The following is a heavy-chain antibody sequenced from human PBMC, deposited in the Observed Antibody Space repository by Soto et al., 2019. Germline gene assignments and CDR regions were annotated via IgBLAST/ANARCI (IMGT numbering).Heavy chain of an antibody. D-gene: IGHD1-1*01. Sequence: RLSCAASGFTFSSYGMHWVRQAPGKGLEWVAVISYDGSNKYYADSVKGRFTISRDNSKNTLYLQMNSLRAEDTAVYYCAKDPLGNWPRALYYFDYWGQGTLVTVSS. V-gene: IGHV3-30*18. J-gene: IGHJ4*02. CDR3: AKDPLGNWPRALYYFDY. CDR2: ISYDGSNK. CDR1: GFTFSSYG.